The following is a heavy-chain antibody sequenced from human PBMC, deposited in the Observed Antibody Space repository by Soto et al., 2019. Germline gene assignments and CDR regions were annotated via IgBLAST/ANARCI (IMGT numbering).Heavy chain of an antibody. CDR3: VMVDNYVTPTPQDV. CDR2: ISPYTGNT. V-gene: IGHV1-18*01. J-gene: IGHJ6*02. Sequence: QVQLVQSGDEVKKPGAPVKVSCKASGYIFVNYGIAWVRQAPRQGLEWMGWISPYTGNTHSASKVQGRLTMTTDTSXSTAYMDLGSLTSDDTAVYYCVMVDNYVTPTPQDVWGQGTTVTVSS. D-gene: IGHD3-16*01. CDR1: GYIFVNYG.